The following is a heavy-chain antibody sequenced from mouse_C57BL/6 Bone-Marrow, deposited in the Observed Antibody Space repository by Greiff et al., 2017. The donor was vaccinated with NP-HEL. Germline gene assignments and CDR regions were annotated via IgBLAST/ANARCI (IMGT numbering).Heavy chain of an antibody. CDR1: GFTFSDYY. CDR2: ISNGGGST. Sequence: EVKLMESGGGLVQPGGSLKLSCAASGFTFSDYYMYWVRQTPEKRLEWVAYISNGGGSTYYPDTVKGRFTISRDNAKNTLYLQMSRLKSEDTAMYYCARQRTTVVAPYWYFDVWGTGTTVTVSS. V-gene: IGHV5-12*01. CDR3: ARQRTTVVAPYWYFDV. J-gene: IGHJ1*03. D-gene: IGHD1-1*01.